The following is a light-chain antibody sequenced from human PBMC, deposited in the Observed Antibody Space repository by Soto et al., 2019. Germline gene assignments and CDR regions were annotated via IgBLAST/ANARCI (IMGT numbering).Light chain of an antibody. CDR2: KAS. Sequence: DIQMTQSPSTLSASVGDRVSITCRASQSISSWLAWYQQNPGKAPKLLIYKASSLESGVPSRFRDSGSGTEFTLTISSLQPDDFATYYCEQYNSYSHTFGQGTKVDIK. V-gene: IGKV1-5*03. J-gene: IGKJ2*01. CDR3: EQYNSYSHT. CDR1: QSISSW.